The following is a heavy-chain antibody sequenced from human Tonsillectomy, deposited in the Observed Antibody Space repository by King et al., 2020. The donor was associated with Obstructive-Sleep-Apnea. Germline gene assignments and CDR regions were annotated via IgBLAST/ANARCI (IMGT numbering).Heavy chain of an antibody. Sequence: VQLVESGGGVVQPGRSLRLSCAASGFSFSNYAMHWVRQAPGKGLEWVAVISYDGSNKYFADSVRGRFTISRDNSKNTVSLQMNSLRPEDTDVYYCASPVDGLALCGGDCSQHWGQGTLVTVSS. CDR3: ASPVDGLALCGGDCSQH. J-gene: IGHJ1*01. CDR2: ISYDGSNK. V-gene: IGHV3-30*04. D-gene: IGHD2-21*02. CDR1: GFSFSNYA.